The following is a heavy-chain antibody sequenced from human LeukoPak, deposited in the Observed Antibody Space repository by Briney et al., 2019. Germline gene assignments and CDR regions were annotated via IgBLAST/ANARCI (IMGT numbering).Heavy chain of an antibody. J-gene: IGHJ5*02. V-gene: IGHV4-30-2*01. CDR1: GGSISSGGYS. CDR3: AREALPSDFPNNWFDP. CDR2: IYHSGST. Sequence: SETLSLTCAVSGGSISSGGYSWSWIRQPPGKGLEWIGYIYHSGSTYYNPSLKSRVTISVDRSKNQFSLKLSSVTAADTAVYYCAREALPSDFPNNWFDPWGQGTLVTVSS.